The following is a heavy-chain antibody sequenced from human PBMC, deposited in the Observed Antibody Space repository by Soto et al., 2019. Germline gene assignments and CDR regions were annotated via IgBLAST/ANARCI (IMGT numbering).Heavy chain of an antibody. Sequence: VGSLRLSCATSGFTFGSYAMHWVRQAPGKGLEWVAVMSYDGSNNYYADSVKGRFTISRDNFKNRLYLQMNSLRDEDTAVYYCARDPDSSGYYVFDYWGQGTLVTVSS. J-gene: IGHJ4*02. CDR2: MSYDGSNN. CDR1: GFTFGSYA. CDR3: ARDPDSSGYYVFDY. D-gene: IGHD3-22*01. V-gene: IGHV3-30-3*01.